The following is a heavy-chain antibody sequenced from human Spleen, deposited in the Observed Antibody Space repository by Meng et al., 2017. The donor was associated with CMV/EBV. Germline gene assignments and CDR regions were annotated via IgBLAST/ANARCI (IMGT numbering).Heavy chain of an antibody. J-gene: IGHJ4*02. Sequence: YCCSFSGYSWSWIRQPPGKGLEWIGEINHSGSTNYNPSLKSRVTISVDTSKNQFSLKLSSVTAADTAVYYCARRYCSSTSCYTGFRYWGQGTLVTVSS. CDR1: CCSFSGYS. V-gene: IGHV4-34*01. CDR2: INHSGST. D-gene: IGHD2-2*02. CDR3: ARRYCSSTSCYTGFRY.